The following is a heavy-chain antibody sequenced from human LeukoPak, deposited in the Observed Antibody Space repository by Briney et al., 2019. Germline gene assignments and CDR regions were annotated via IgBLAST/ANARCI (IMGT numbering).Heavy chain of an antibody. V-gene: IGHV1-69*13. CDR3: ARAPVGVAIDWFDP. D-gene: IGHD3-3*01. J-gene: IGHJ5*02. CDR1: GGTFSSYA. CDR2: IIPIFGTA. Sequence: SVKVSCKASGGTFSSYAISWVRQAPGQGLEWMGGIIPIFGTANYPQKFQGRVTITADESTSTAYMELSSLRSEDTAVYYCARAPVGVAIDWFDPWGQGTLVTVSS.